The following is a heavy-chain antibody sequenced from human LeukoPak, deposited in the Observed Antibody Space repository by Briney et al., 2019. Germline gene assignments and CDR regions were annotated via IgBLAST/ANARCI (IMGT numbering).Heavy chain of an antibody. D-gene: IGHD6-19*01. V-gene: IGHV3-53*05. CDR1: GLTVSSNY. CDR2: IYSGGST. CDR3: PRERRGWSQCYFDY. Sequence: GGSLRLSCAASGLTVSSNYMSWVRQAPGKGLEWVSVIYSGGSTYYADSVKGRFTISRDNSKNTLYLQMNSLRAEDTAVYYCPRERRGWSQCYFDYWGQGTLVTVSS. J-gene: IGHJ4*02.